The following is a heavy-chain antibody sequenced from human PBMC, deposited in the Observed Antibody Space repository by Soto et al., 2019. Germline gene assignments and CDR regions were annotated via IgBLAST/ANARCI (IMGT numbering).Heavy chain of an antibody. D-gene: IGHD6-25*01. J-gene: IGHJ3*02. CDR2: IGTAGDT. CDR1: GFTFSSYD. Sequence: GGSLRLSCAASGFTFSSYDMHWVRQATGKGLEWVSAIGTAGDTYYPGSVKGRFTISRENAKNSLYLQMNSLRAGDTAVYYCARGGGAAAHDAFAIWGQGTMVTV. CDR3: ARGGGAAAHDAFAI. V-gene: IGHV3-13*01.